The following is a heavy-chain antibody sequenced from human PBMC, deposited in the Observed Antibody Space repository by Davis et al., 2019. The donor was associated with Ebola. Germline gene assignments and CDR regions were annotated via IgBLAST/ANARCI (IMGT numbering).Heavy chain of an antibody. CDR1: GFTFSSYA. D-gene: IGHD3-3*01. J-gene: IGHJ5*02. Sequence: GESLKISCAASGFTFSSYAMSWVRQAPGKGLEWVSAISGSGGSTYYADSVKGRFTISRDNSKNTLYLQMNSLRAEDTAVYYCAKEGNDFWSGLNWFDPWGQGTLVTVSS. V-gene: IGHV3-23*01. CDR2: ISGSGGST. CDR3: AKEGNDFWSGLNWFDP.